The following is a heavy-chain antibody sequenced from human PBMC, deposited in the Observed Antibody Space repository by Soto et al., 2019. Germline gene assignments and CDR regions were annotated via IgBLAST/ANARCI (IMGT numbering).Heavy chain of an antibody. J-gene: IGHJ4*02. Sequence: SETLSLTCTVSGSSISSSGYYWGWIRQPPGKGLEWIGSMYYGVSTYYNPSLKSRVTVSVDASKNPCSLNLTSVPAADTALYYSGRGMTPAGAPAWYCFDSGGQGTLVTVSS. CDR1: GSSISSSGYY. V-gene: IGHV4-39*07. D-gene: IGHD6-19*01. CDR3: GRGMTPAGAPAWYCFDS. CDR2: MYYGVST.